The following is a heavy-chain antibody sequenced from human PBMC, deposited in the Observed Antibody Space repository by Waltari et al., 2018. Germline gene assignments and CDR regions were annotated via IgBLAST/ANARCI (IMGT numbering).Heavy chain of an antibody. J-gene: IGHJ6*03. Sequence: EMQVVESGGGLVQPGGSLRLSCEASGFSISNYEMNWIRQAPGKGLEWVSYISNSGSTMYYADSVKGRFTISRDNAKNSLYLEMNSLRAEDAAIEYCARPSTEYYYYYYYMDVWGKGTTVTVS. V-gene: IGHV3-48*03. CDR3: ARPSTEYYYYYYYMDV. CDR2: ISNSGSTM. CDR1: GFSISNYE.